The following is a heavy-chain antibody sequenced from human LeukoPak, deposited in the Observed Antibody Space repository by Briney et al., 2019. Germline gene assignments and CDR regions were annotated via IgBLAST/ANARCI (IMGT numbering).Heavy chain of an antibody. J-gene: IGHJ4*02. D-gene: IGHD4-11*01. CDR2: ISSSSSTI. V-gene: IGHV3-48*01. CDR1: GFTFSSYS. CDR3: AVSLMDYSNYYFDC. Sequence: GGSLRLSCAASGFTFSSYSMNWVRQAPGKGLEWVSYISSSSSTIYYADSVKGRFTISRDNAKNSLYLQMNSLGAEDTAVYYCAVSLMDYSNYYFDCWGQGTLVTVSS.